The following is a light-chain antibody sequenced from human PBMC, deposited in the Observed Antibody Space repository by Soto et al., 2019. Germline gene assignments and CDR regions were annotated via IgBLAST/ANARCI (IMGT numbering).Light chain of an antibody. CDR3: QEYNDWPPLT. J-gene: IGKJ4*01. CDR2: GTS. CDR1: QSVNIN. Sequence: EIVMTQSPATLSVSPGERATLSCRASQSVNINLAWYQQKPGQAPRLLIYGTSTRATGVPARFSGSGSGTEFTLTIRNLQSEDFAVYYCQEYNDWPPLTFGGGTKVAIK. V-gene: IGKV3-15*01.